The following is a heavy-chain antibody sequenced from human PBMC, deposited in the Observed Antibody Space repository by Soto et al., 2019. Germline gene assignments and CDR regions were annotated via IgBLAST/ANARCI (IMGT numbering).Heavy chain of an antibody. J-gene: IGHJ4*02. CDR2: INPSGGST. CDR3: ARGDYDVLTGHYPLDY. CDR1: GYTHTSYY. D-gene: IGHD3-9*01. V-gene: IGHV1-46*01. Sequence: GASVKVSCKASGYTHTSYYMHWVRQAPGQGLAWMGIINPSGGSTSYAQNYQGRITMTRDTSTTTVYMELSSLRSEDTAVYFCARGDYDVLTGHYPLDYWGQGTLVTVSS.